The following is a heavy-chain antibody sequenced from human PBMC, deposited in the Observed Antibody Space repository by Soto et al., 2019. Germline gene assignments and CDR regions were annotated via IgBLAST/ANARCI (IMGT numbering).Heavy chain of an antibody. CDR1: GFSVSSNDW. CDR3: ARSTMIGPARRLDS. CDR2: VFRSGET. D-gene: IGHD3-10*02. J-gene: IGHJ5*01. V-gene: IGHV4-4*02. Sequence: QVQLQESGPGLVKPSGTLSLICSVSGFSVSSNDWWTWVRQPPGKGLEWIGEVFRSGETNSNPSLKTRVTMSVDMSKNHFSLTLTSVTAAATGIYYCARSTMIGPARRLDSWGPGTLVTVSA.